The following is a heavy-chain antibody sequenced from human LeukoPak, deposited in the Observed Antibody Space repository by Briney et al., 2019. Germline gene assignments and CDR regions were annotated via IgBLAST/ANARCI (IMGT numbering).Heavy chain of an antibody. CDR2: INPNSGGT. J-gene: IGHJ3*02. V-gene: IGHV1-2*02. D-gene: IGHD6-13*01. CDR1: GYTFTGYY. CDR3: ARGDSSSWNAFDI. Sequence: GASVKVSCKASGYTFTGYYMHWVRQAPGQGLEWMGWINPNSGGTNYAQEFQGRVTMTRDTSISTAYMELSRLRSDDTAVYYCARGDSSSWNAFDIWGQGTMVTVSS.